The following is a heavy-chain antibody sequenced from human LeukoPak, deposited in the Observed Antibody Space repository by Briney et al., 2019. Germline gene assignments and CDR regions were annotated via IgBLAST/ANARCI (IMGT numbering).Heavy chain of an antibody. D-gene: IGHD2-2*01. J-gene: IGHJ6*03. CDR1: GYSISSGYY. CDR2: IYHSGST. Sequence: SETLSLTCTVSGYSISSGYYWGWIRQPPGKGLEWIGSIYHSGSTYYNPSLKSRVTISVDTSKNQFSLKLSSVTAADTAVYYCARDATMPFYYYYYMDVWGKGTTVTISS. V-gene: IGHV4-38-2*02. CDR3: ARDATMPFYYYYYMDV.